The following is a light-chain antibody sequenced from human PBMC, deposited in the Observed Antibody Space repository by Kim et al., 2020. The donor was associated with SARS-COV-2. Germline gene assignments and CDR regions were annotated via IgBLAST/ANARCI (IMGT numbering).Light chain of an antibody. Sequence: GKKVRITCKGDSLRRYYASWYQQKPGQAPVLVIYGKNNRPSGIPDRFSGSSAGNTASLTITGAQAEDEADDYCNSRDSSGNPRWVFGGGTQLTVL. V-gene: IGLV3-19*01. CDR2: GKN. CDR3: NSRDSSGNPRWV. CDR1: SLRRYY. J-gene: IGLJ3*02.